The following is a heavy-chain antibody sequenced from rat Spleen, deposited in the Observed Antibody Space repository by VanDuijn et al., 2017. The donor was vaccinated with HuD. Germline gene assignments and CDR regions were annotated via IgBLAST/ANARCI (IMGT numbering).Heavy chain of an antibody. J-gene: IGHJ1*01. Sequence: EVQLVESGGGLVQPGRSLKLSCAASGFTFSDYNMAWVRQAPKKGLEWVATIIYDGSRTYYRDSVKGRFTISRDNAKSTLYLQMDSLRSEDTATYYCVRDGGYWYFDFWGPGTMVTVSS. D-gene: IGHD1-11*01. CDR2: IIYDGSRT. V-gene: IGHV5-7*01. CDR1: GFTFSDYN. CDR3: VRDGGYWYFDF.